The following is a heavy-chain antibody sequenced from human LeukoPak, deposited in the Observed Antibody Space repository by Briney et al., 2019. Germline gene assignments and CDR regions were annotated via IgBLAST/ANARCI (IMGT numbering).Heavy chain of an antibody. CDR3: ARGGLIAAAGDNWFDP. J-gene: IGHJ5*02. CDR1: GYTFTSYA. Sequence: AASVKVSCKASGYTFTSYAMNWVRQAPGQELEWMGWINTNTGNPTYAQGFTGRFVFSLDTSVSTAYLQICSLKAEDTAVYYCARGGLIAAAGDNWFDPWGQGTLVTVSS. CDR2: INTNTGNP. V-gene: IGHV7-4-1*01. D-gene: IGHD6-13*01.